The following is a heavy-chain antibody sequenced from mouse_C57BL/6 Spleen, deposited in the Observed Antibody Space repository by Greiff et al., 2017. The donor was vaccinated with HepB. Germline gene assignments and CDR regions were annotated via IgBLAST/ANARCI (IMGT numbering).Heavy chain of an antibody. J-gene: IGHJ1*03. V-gene: IGHV3-6*01. D-gene: IGHD4-1*01. Sequence: EVKLMESGPGLVQPSQSLSLTCSVTGYSITSGYYWNWIRQFPGNKLEWMGYISYDGSNNYNPSLKNRIAITRDPSKNQFFLKLNSVTTEDTATYYCARELGLRWYFDVWGTGTTVTVSS. CDR2: ISYDGSN. CDR3: ARELGLRWYFDV. CDR1: GYSITSGYY.